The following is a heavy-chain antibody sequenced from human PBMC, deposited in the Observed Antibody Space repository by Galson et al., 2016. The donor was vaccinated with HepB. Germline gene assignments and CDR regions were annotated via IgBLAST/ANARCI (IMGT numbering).Heavy chain of an antibody. CDR3: ARSLTGSYDFWGAIYNYYAMDV. CDR2: IYPGDFDI. V-gene: IGHV5-51*01. D-gene: IGHD3-3*01. CDR1: GYTFDTYW. Sequence: QSGAEVKKPGESLKISCRGSGYTFDTYWIGWVRQMTGKGLEWMGIIYPGDFDIRYSPSFYGQVNISVDKSISPAYLQWSSLTASDTAMYYRARSLTGSYDFWGAIYNYYAMDVWGQGTTVTVS. J-gene: IGHJ6*02.